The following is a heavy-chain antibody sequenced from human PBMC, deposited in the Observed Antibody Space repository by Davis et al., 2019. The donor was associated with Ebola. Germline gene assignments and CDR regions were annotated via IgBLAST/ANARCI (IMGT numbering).Heavy chain of an antibody. D-gene: IGHD2-15*01. CDR3: ARRYFSGIGCKSWQYKYFDP. J-gene: IGHJ4*02. Sequence: AASVKVSCKASGYTFTTYAIHWVRQAPGQRLEWMGWINGGNGNTASSQNFQGRLTITRETSATTAYMELSSLRSEDTAIYYCARRYFSGIGCKSWQYKYFDPWGQGTLVTVSP. CDR1: GYTFTTYA. V-gene: IGHV1-3*01. CDR2: INGGNGNT.